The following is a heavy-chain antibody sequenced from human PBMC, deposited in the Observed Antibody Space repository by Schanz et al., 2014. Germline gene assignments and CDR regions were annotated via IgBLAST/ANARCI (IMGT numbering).Heavy chain of an antibody. V-gene: IGHV3-11*05. J-gene: IGHJ4*01. CDR3: ARDQIMAAAGLVDY. D-gene: IGHD6-13*01. CDR2: ISGTTTYT. Sequence: VQLVESGGGLVKPGGSLRLSCAASGFTFSDHYMDWVRQAPGKGLEWVSYISGTTTYTNYADSVKGRFTISRDNAKNSLYLQMNSLRAEDTAVYYCARDQIMAAAGLVDYWGHGTLVTVSS. CDR1: GFTFSDHY.